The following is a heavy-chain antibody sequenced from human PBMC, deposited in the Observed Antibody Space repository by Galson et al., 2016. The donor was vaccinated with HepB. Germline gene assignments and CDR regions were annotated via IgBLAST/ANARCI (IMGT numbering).Heavy chain of an antibody. CDR1: GFTFSSYA. CDR3: AAMREASTSFYGAQSY. Sequence: SLRLSCAASGFTFSSYAMHWVRQAPGKGLEWVSLISYDENNKHYADSVKGRFFISRDNSRNTLYVQMNSLRPEDTAVYYCAAMREASTSFYGAQSYWGQGTLVTVPS. CDR2: ISYDENNK. D-gene: IGHD2-2*01. V-gene: IGHV3-30*04. J-gene: IGHJ4*02.